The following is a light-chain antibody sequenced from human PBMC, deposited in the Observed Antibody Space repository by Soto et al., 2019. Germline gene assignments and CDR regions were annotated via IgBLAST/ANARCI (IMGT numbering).Light chain of an antibody. V-gene: IGLV1-51*01. CDR2: DNN. Sequence: QSVLTQPPSVSGAPGQRVTISCTGSSSNIGAGFDVHWYHQIAGTAPKLLIYDNNKRPSGTPDRFSGSKSGTSATLGITGLQTGDEADYYCGTWDTGLVWVFGGGTKLTVL. CDR3: GTWDTGLVWV. CDR1: SSNIGAGFD. J-gene: IGLJ3*02.